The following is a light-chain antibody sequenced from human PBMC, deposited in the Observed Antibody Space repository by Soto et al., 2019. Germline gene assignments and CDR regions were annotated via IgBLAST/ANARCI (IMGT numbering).Light chain of an antibody. CDR3: QQYDSSLYT. J-gene: IGKJ2*01. V-gene: IGKV3-20*01. Sequence: EIVLTQSPGTLSLSPGERATLSCRASQSVSSSYVAWYQQKPGQAPRLLNYGASSRATGIPDRFSGSGSGTDFTLTISRLEPEDFAIYYCQQYDSSLYTFGQGTNLEIK. CDR2: GAS. CDR1: QSVSSSY.